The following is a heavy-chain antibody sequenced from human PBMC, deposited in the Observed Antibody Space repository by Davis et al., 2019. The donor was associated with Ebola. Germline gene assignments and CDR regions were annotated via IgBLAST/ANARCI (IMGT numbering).Heavy chain of an antibody. V-gene: IGHV5-51*01. CDR3: VRLTCSTASCFAIDY. D-gene: IGHD2-2*01. Sequence: GESLKISCRTSGYSVEYYWIAWVRQMPGKGMEWMGIISPYDSDSRYNPSFEGHVTMSVDKSLSSAYLQWDSLKASDTGMYYCVRLTCSTASCFAIDYWGQGSQVTVSS. CDR2: ISPYDSDS. J-gene: IGHJ4*02. CDR1: GYSVEYYW.